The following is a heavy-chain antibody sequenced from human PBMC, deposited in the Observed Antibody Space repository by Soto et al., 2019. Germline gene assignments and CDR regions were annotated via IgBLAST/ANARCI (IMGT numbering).Heavy chain of an antibody. CDR3: ARRGGYDSSGYYFRYFDL. CDR2: IYYSGST. D-gene: IGHD3-22*01. V-gene: IGHV4-30-4*01. J-gene: IGHJ2*01. CDR1: GGSISSGDYY. Sequence: QVQLQESGPGLVKPSQTLSLTCTVSGGSISSGDYYWSWIRQPPGKGLEWIGYIYYSGSTYYNPSLKSRFTISVDTSKNQFPLKLSSVTAADTAVYYCARRGGYDSSGYYFRYFDLWGRGTLVTVSS.